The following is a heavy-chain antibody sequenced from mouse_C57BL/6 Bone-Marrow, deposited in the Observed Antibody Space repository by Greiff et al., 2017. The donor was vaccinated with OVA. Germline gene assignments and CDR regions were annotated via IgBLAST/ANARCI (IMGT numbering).Heavy chain of an antibody. J-gene: IGHJ2*01. CDR1: GYTFTSYG. CDR2: IYPRSGNT. D-gene: IGHD1-1*01. CDR3: AKTTVVAGGDFDY. Sequence: VQLQQSGAELARPGASVKLSCKASGYTFTSYGISWVKQRTGTGLEWIGEIYPRSGNTYYNEKFKGKATLTADKSSSTAYMELRSLSSEYSAVYFCAKTTVVAGGDFDYWGQGTTLTVSS. V-gene: IGHV1-81*01.